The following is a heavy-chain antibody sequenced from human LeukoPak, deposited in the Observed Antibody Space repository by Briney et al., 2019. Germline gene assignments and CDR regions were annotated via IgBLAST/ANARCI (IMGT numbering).Heavy chain of an antibody. D-gene: IGHD2-21*02. CDR3: ARGSLGGDCFY. J-gene: IGHJ4*02. CDR2: ISSSSSYI. CDR1: GFTFSSYS. V-gene: IGHV3-21*01. Sequence: GGSLRLSCAASGFTFSSYSMNWVRQAPGKGLEWVSSISSSSSYIYYADSVKGRFTISRDNAKNSLYLQMNSPRAEDTAVYYCARGSLGGDCFYWGQGTLVTVSS.